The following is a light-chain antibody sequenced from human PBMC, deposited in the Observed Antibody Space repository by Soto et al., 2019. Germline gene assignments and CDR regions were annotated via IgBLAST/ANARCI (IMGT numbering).Light chain of an antibody. Sequence: VLTQSRGTLSLSPGERATLSCRASQTVGVRLAWYQHKPGQPPRLIIYEASNRATGIPDRFSGSGSGTDFTLTISRLEPEDFAVYYCQQYGSSGTFGQGTKVDI. V-gene: IGKV3-20*01. CDR2: EAS. J-gene: IGKJ1*01. CDR1: QTVGVR. CDR3: QQYGSSGT.